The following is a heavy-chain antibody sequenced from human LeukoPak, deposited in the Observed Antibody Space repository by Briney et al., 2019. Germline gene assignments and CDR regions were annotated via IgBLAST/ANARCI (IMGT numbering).Heavy chain of an antibody. V-gene: IGHV1-69*06. CDR2: IIPIFGTA. D-gene: IGHD2-15*01. CDR3: ARGVVAAKSIYYYYSMDV. CDR1: GGTFSSYA. J-gene: IGHJ6*04. Sequence: SVKVSCKASGGTFSSYAISWVRQAPGQGLEWMGGIIPIFGTANYAQKFQGRVTITADKSTSTAYMELSSLRSEDTAVYYCARGVVAAKSIYYYYSMDVWGKGTTVTVSS.